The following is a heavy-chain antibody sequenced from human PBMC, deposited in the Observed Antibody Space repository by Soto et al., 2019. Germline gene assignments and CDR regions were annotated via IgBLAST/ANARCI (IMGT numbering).Heavy chain of an antibody. Sequence: ESLKISCKGSGYSFTSYWISWVRQMPGKGLEWMGRIDPSDSYTNYSPSFQGHVTISADKSISTAYLQWSSLKASDTAMYYCARHSRYDSMFDYWGQGTLVTVSS. J-gene: IGHJ4*02. CDR1: GYSFTSYW. CDR3: ARHSRYDSMFDY. D-gene: IGHD3-3*01. V-gene: IGHV5-10-1*01. CDR2: IDPSDSYT.